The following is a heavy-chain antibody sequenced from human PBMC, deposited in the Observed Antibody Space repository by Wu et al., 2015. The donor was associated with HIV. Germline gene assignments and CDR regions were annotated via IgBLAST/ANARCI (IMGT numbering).Heavy chain of an antibody. D-gene: IGHD4-17*01. J-gene: IGHJ4*02. V-gene: IGHV1-18*04. CDR1: GYTFINHG. Sequence: QVQLVQSGAEVKKPGASVKVSCKASGYTFINHGITWVRQVPGQGLEWMGWISAYNGNTNYAQKLQGRVTMTTDTFTSTAYMELRSLRSDDTAVYYCASGQDYGDYDYWGQGTLVTVSS. CDR2: ISAYNGNT. CDR3: ASGQDYGDYDY.